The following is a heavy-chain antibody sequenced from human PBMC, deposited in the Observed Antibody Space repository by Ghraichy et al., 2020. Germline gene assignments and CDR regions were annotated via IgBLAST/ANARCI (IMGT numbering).Heavy chain of an antibody. CDR1: GYTFTSYA. J-gene: IGHJ4*02. V-gene: IGHV7-4-1*02. D-gene: IGHD2-21*02. CDR2: INTNTGNP. Sequence: ASVKVSCKASGYTFTSYAMNWVRQAPGQGLEWMGWINTNTGNPTYAQGFTGRFVFSLDTSVSTAYLQISSLKAEDTAVYYCARDPQDPNCGGDCYFGYWGQGTLVTVSS. CDR3: ARDPQDPNCGGDCYFGY.